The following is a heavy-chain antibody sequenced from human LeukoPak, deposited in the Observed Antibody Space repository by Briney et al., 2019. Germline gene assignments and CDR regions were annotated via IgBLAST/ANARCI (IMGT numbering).Heavy chain of an antibody. CDR3: ARASVLFSSGWYPGDY. D-gene: IGHD6-19*01. CDR1: GYTFTSYG. V-gene: IGHV1-18*01. Sequence: ASVKVSCKASGYTFTSYGISWVRQAPGQGLEWMGWISTYNGNTNYAQKLQGRVTMTTVTSTSTAYMELTSLRSDDTAVYYCARASVLFSSGWYPGDYWGQGTTVTVSS. J-gene: IGHJ4*03. CDR2: ISTYNGNT.